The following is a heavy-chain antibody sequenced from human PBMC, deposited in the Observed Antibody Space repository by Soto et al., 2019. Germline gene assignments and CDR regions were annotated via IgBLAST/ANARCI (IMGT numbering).Heavy chain of an antibody. Sequence: PGGSLRLSCAASGFTFSSYGMHWVRQAPGKGLEWVAVISYDGSNKYYADSVKGRLTISRDNSKNTLYLQMNSLRAEDTAVYYCARDKNYDSSGLDWGQGTLVTVSS. J-gene: IGHJ4*02. CDR3: ARDKNYDSSGLD. V-gene: IGHV3-30*03. CDR2: ISYDGSNK. D-gene: IGHD3-22*01. CDR1: GFTFSSYG.